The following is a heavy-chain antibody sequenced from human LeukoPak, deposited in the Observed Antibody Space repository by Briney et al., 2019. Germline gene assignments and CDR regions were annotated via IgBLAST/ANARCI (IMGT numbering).Heavy chain of an antibody. CDR2: TNPSSGGT. Sequence: ALVKVSCKASGYTFTGYYMHWVRQAPGQGLEWMGRTNPSSGGTDYAQNFQGRVTMTRDTSITTAYMELSRLRSDDTAVYYCVRDLRGGAVSGTDRFDPWGQGTLVTVSS. CDR1: GYTFTGYY. J-gene: IGHJ5*02. V-gene: IGHV1-2*06. CDR3: VRDLRGGAVSGTDRFDP. D-gene: IGHD6-19*01.